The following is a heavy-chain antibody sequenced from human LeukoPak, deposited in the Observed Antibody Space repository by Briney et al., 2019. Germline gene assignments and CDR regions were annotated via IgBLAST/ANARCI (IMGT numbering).Heavy chain of an antibody. J-gene: IGHJ4*02. CDR1: GFTFSSYG. CDR3: ARRAGDYSHPYDY. V-gene: IGHV3-30*03. D-gene: IGHD3-22*01. Sequence: PGGSLRLSCAASGFTFSSYGMHWVRQAPGNGLEWMAVISYDGSNKYYADSVKGRFTISRDNSKNTVHLQMNSLRAEDTAMYYCARRAGDYSHPYDYWGQGTLVTVSS. CDR2: ISYDGSNK.